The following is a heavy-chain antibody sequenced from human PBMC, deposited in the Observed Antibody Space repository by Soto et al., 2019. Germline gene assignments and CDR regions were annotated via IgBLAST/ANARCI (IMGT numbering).Heavy chain of an antibody. V-gene: IGHV3-23*01. CDR3: AKDPALTTTLGYFDY. CDR2: VSASGGTT. Sequence: GGSLRLSCAASGFTFRSYAMNWVRQAPGKGLEWVSAVSASGGTTYYADSVKGRFTISRDNSRDTLYLQMNSVRAEDTAVYYCAKDPALTTTLGYFDYWGQGNLVTVSS. CDR1: GFTFRSYA. D-gene: IGHD4-4*01. J-gene: IGHJ4*02.